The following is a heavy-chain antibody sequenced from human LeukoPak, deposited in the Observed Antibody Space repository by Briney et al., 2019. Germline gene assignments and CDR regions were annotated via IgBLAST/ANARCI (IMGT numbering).Heavy chain of an antibody. V-gene: IGHV1-8*01. CDR3: AKAAAALWSAVQH. Sequence: ASVKVSCTASGYTFTSYDINWVRQATGQGLEWMGWMNPNSGNTGYAQKFQGRVTMTRNTSISTAYMELSSLRSEDTAVYYCAKAAAALWSAVQHWGQGTLVTVSS. J-gene: IGHJ1*01. D-gene: IGHD6-13*01. CDR2: MNPNSGNT. CDR1: GYTFTSYD.